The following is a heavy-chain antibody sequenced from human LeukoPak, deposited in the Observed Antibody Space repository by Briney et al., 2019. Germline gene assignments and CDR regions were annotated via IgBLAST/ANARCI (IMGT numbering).Heavy chain of an antibody. CDR2: INPNSGGT. CDR1: GYIFTGYY. CDR3: ARATIQEYYYDSSGYDDAFDI. Sequence: GASVKVSCKASGYIFTGYYMHWVRQAPGQGLEWMGWINPNSGGTNYAQKFQGRVTMTRDTSISTAYMELSRLRSDGTAVYYCARATIQEYYYDSSGYDDAFDIWGQGTMVTVSS. D-gene: IGHD3-22*01. J-gene: IGHJ3*02. V-gene: IGHV1-2*02.